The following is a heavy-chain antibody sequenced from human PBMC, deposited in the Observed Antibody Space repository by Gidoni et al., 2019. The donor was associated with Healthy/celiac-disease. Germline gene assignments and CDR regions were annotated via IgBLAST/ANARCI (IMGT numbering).Heavy chain of an antibody. J-gene: IGHJ6*04. CDR1: GFTFDAYA. Sequence: EVQLVESGGVVVQPGGSLRLSFAASGFTFDAYAMHWVRQAPGKGLEWVSLISWDGGSTYYADSVKGRFTISRDNSKNSLYLQMNSLRAEDTALYYCAKECYSRYYYYGMDVWGKGTTVTVSS. D-gene: IGHD4-4*01. CDR3: AKECYSRYYYYGMDV. V-gene: IGHV3-43D*03. CDR2: ISWDGGST.